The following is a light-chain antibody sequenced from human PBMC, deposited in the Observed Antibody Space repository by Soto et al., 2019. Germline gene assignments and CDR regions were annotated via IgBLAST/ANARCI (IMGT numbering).Light chain of an antibody. CDR3: QQYNHWRT. J-gene: IGKJ1*01. Sequence: EIVMTQSPATLSVSPVERATLSCRASQSISSNLAWYQQKPDQVPRLLIYDASTRATGVPARFSGSGSGTEFTLTISSLQSEDSAVYYCQQYNHWRTFGQGTKV. V-gene: IGKV3-15*01. CDR1: QSISSN. CDR2: DAS.